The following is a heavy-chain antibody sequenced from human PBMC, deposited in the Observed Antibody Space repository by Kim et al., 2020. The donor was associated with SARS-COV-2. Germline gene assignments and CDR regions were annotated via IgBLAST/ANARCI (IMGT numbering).Heavy chain of an antibody. CDR2: IKSEGTGI. V-gene: IGHV3-74*01. Sequence: GGSLRLSCAASGFTVTTYWMHWVRQAPGKGLVWVSRIKSEGTGISYADSVKGRFTISRDNANNTLYLQMDNLRDEDTAVYYCASDTVLYGLDVWGQGTTVT. CDR1: GFTVTTYW. CDR3: ASDTVLYGLDV. J-gene: IGHJ6*02. D-gene: IGHD4-4*01.